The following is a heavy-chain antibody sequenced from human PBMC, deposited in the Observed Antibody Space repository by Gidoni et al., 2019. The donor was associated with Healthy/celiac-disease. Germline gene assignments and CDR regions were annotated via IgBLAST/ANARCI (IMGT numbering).Heavy chain of an antibody. CDR2: MYYSGIT. Sequence: QGQLQDSGPGLGKPWETLSLTCTVPAGPIGSYNWSWIRQRPGKGLEWIGYMYYSGITNYNPSLKSRVTISVDTSKNQFSLKLSSLTAADTAVYYCARHGIIVGATTPDAFDIWGQGTMVTVSS. CDR1: AGPIGSYN. V-gene: IGHV4-59*08. CDR3: ARHGIIVGATTPDAFDI. D-gene: IGHD1-26*01. J-gene: IGHJ3*02.